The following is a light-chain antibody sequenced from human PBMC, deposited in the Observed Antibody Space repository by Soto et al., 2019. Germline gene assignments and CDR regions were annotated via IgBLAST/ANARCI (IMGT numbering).Light chain of an antibody. V-gene: IGKV3-20*01. CDR3: QQYGSSPTWT. CDR2: GAS. CDR1: QSVSSN. J-gene: IGKJ1*01. Sequence: EILMTQSPATLSVSPGERATLSCRGSQSVSSNLAWYQQKPGQAPRLLIYGASSRATGIPDRFSGSGSGTDFTLTISRLEPEDFAVYYCQQYGSSPTWTFGQGTKVDIK.